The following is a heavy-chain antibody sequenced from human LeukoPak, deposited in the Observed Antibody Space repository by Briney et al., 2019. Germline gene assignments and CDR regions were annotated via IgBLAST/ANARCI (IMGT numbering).Heavy chain of an antibody. D-gene: IGHD3-10*01. CDR2: IIPIFGTA. CDR3: ARAHTVLLWFGELLG. V-gene: IGHV1-69*13. Sequence: ASVKVSCKASGGTFSSYAISWVRQAPGQGLEWMGGIIPIFGTANYAQKFQGRVTITADESTSTAYMELSSLRSEDTAVYYCARAHTVLLWFGELLGWGQGTLVTVSS. J-gene: IGHJ4*02. CDR1: GGTFSSYA.